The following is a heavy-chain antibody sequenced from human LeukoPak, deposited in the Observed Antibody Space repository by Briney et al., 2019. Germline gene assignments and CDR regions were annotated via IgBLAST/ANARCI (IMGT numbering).Heavy chain of an antibody. CDR2: INSDGSST. V-gene: IGHV3-74*01. Sequence: GGSLRLSCAASGFTFSSYWMHWVRQAPGKGLVWVSRINSDGSSTSYADSVKGRFTISRDNSKNTLYLQMNSLRAEDTAVYYCAKLHDPVRFDAFDIWGQGTMVTVSS. CDR1: GFTFSSYW. J-gene: IGHJ3*02. CDR3: AKLHDPVRFDAFDI. D-gene: IGHD1-7*01.